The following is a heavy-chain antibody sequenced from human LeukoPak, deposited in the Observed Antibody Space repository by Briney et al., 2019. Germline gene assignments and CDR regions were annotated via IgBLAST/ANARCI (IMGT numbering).Heavy chain of an antibody. CDR3: ARFSSGWEDDAFDI. Sequence: PSETLFLTCTVSGGSISSYYWSWIRQPAGKGLEWIGRIYTSGSTNYNPSLKSRVTMSVDTSKDQFSLKLSSVTAADTAVYYCARFSSGWEDDAFDIWGQGTMVTVSS. D-gene: IGHD6-19*01. CDR1: GGSISSYY. CDR2: IYTSGST. J-gene: IGHJ3*02. V-gene: IGHV4-4*07.